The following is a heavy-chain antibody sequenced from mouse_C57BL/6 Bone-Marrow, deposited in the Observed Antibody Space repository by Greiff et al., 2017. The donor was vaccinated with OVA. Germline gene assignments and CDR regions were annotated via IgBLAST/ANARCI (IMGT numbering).Heavy chain of an antibody. CDR1: GYTFTSYW. D-gene: IGHD2-10*02. CDR3: TRGYGNSFYFDY. Sequence: EVQLQESGTVLARPGASVKMSCKTSGYTFTSYWMHWVKQRPGQGLEWIGAIYPGNSDTSYNQKFKGKAKLTAVTSASTAYMELSSLTNEDSAVYYGTRGYGNSFYFDYWGQGTTLTVSS. CDR2: IYPGNSDT. V-gene: IGHV1-5*01. J-gene: IGHJ2*01.